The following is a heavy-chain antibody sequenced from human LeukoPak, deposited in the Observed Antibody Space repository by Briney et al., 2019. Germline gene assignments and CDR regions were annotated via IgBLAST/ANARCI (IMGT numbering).Heavy chain of an antibody. CDR3: ARGYVWGSYRYLDY. V-gene: IGHV3-30*19. CDR2: ISYDGSNK. Sequence: GGSLRLSCAASGFTFSSYGMHWVRQAPGKGLEWVAVISYDGSNKYYADSVKGRFTISRDNSKNTLYLQMNSLRAEDTAVYYCARGYVWGSYRYLDYWGQGTLVTVSS. J-gene: IGHJ4*02. D-gene: IGHD3-16*02. CDR1: GFTFSSYG.